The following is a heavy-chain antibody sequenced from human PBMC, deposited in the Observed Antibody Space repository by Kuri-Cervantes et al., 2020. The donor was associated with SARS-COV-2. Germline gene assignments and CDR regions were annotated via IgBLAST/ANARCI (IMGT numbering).Heavy chain of an antibody. J-gene: IGHJ6*02. D-gene: IGHD6-25*01. V-gene: IGHV1-69*13. CDR1: GGTFSSYA. Sequence: SVKVFCKASGGTFSSYAIGWVRQAPGQGPEWMGGIIPIFGTANYAQKFQGRVTITADESTSTAYMELSSLRSEDTAVYYCARAGVAGYSSGWNPYYYYGMDVWGQGTTVTVSS. CDR3: ARAGVAGYSSGWNPYYYYGMDV. CDR2: IIPIFGTA.